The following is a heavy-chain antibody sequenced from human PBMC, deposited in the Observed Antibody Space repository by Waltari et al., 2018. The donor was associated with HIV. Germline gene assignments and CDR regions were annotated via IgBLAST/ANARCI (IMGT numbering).Heavy chain of an antibody. CDR2: VRSDGHST. D-gene: IGHD3-3*01. Sequence: EVKLVESGGRLVQPRGSLRLSCVASGFTFSSSWMHWVRQAPGKGLVWISRVRSDGHSTVYADSVKGRFTISRDNAKNTLFLQMNSLRVEDTAVYFCARSLYYDFWSAYPPDYWGQGTRVTVSS. CDR3: ARSLYYDFWSAYPPDY. J-gene: IGHJ4*02. CDR1: GFTFSSSW. V-gene: IGHV3-74*03.